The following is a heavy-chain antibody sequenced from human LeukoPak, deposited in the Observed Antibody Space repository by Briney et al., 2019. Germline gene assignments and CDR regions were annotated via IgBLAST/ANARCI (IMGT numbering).Heavy chain of an antibody. D-gene: IGHD6-13*01. J-gene: IGHJ4*02. Sequence: GGSLRLSCAASEFTFSGYDMHWVRQATGKGLEWVSTIDTAGNAWYPDSVKGRFTISRENAKNSLNLQMNSLRVGDTAVYYCARAKMPGIQTAGRVNYFDSWGQGTLVTVSA. V-gene: IGHV3-13*01. CDR3: ARAKMPGIQTAGRVNYFDS. CDR1: EFTFSGYD. CDR2: IDTAGNA.